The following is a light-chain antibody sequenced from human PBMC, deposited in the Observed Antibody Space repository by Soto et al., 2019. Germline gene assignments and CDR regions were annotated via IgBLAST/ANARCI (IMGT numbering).Light chain of an antibody. CDR1: QSVRNN. Sequence: EIVLTQSPATLSLSPGERATLSCRASQSVRNNLAWYQQKPGQAPRLIMYGATTRPAGIPARFTGGGSGTDFTLTITSLQSEDFAVYYCQQYDSYMYAFGPGTKVDIK. V-gene: IGKV3-15*01. CDR2: GAT. J-gene: IGKJ2*01. CDR3: QQYDSYMYA.